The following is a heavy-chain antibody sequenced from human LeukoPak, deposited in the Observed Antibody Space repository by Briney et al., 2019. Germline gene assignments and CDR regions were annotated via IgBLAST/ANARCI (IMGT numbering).Heavy chain of an antibody. Sequence: GGSLRLSCAASGFTFSSYGMSWVRQAPGKGLEWVSAISGSGGSTYYADSVKGRFTISRDNSKNTLYLQMNSLRAEDTAVYYCANSLVYTPRGAFDIWGQGTMVTVSS. CDR3: ANSLVYTPRGAFDI. CDR2: ISGSGGST. V-gene: IGHV3-23*01. J-gene: IGHJ3*02. D-gene: IGHD2-15*01. CDR1: GFTFSSYG.